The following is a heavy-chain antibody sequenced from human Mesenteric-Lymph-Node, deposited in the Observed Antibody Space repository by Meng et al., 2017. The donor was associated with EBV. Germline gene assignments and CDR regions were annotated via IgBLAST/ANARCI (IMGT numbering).Heavy chain of an antibody. CDR1: GFTVSSNY. D-gene: IGHD3-10*01. V-gene: IGHV3-53*01. CDR2: ISGSAYST. Sequence: EVQLVESGGGLIQPGGSLRLACAASGFTVSSNYMSWVRQAPGKGLEWVSTISGSAYSTYYADSVKGRFTISRDNSKNTLYLQMNSLRAEDTAVYHCAAGDQSRINWFDPWGQGTMVTVSA. CDR3: AAGDQSRINWFDP. J-gene: IGHJ5*02.